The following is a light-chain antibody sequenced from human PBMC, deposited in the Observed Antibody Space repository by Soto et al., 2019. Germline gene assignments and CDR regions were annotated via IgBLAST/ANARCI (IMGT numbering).Light chain of an antibody. CDR3: LQYGSAPRT. Sequence: ENVLTQSPGTLCLSPGERATLSCRANQRVSSNYLAWYQQMPGQAPRLLIHGASTRVSGVPDRFIGSGFGTDVTLTINRLEPEDLAVYMCLQYGSAPRTFGQGTKGE. CDR1: QRVSSNY. V-gene: IGKV3-20*01. CDR2: GAS. J-gene: IGKJ1*01.